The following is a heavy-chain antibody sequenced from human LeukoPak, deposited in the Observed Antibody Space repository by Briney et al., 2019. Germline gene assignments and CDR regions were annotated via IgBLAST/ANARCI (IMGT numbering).Heavy chain of an antibody. CDR1: GFTSSSYG. D-gene: IGHD4-17*01. Sequence: GGSLRLSCAASGFTSSSYGMHWVRQAPDKGLEWVAVVSYDGSNKYYADSVKGRFTISRDNSKNTLYLQMISLRAEDTAVYYCAKEETTGAVTPDFGAIDYWGQGTLVTVSS. CDR3: AKEETTGAVTPDFGAIDY. J-gene: IGHJ4*02. CDR2: VSYDGSNK. V-gene: IGHV3-30*18.